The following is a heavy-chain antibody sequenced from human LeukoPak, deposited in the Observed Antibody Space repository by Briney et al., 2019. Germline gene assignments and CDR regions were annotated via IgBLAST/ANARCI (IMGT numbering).Heavy chain of an antibody. Sequence: LAGGSLRLSCAGSGFTFSSYWMHWVRHTPGKGLVWVSRIKGGGSSTSYADSVKGRFTISRDNAKNTLYLQMNSLRAEDTAVYYCARDGYSFGHDFDYWGQGTLVTVSS. V-gene: IGHV3-74*01. J-gene: IGHJ4*02. CDR3: ARDGYSFGHDFDY. D-gene: IGHD5-18*01. CDR2: IKGGGSST. CDR1: GFTFSSYW.